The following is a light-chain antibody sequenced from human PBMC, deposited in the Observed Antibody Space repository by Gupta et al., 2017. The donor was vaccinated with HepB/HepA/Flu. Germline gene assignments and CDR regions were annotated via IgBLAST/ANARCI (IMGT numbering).Light chain of an antibody. CDR2: DVS. J-gene: IGLJ2*01. V-gene: IGLV2-23*02. CDR3: CSYAGSSTVL. CDR1: SSDVGSYNL. Sequence: QSALTQPASVSGSPAQSITISCTGTSSDVGSYNLVSWYQPHPGKAPKLMIYDVSERPSVVSNRFSGSKSGNTASLTSSGLQADDEADYYCCSYAGSSTVLFGGGTKLTVL.